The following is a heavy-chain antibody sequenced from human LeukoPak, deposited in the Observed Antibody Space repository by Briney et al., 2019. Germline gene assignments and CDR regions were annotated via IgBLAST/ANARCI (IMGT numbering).Heavy chain of an antibody. V-gene: IGHV3-7*01. CDR1: GFTFSSYW. Sequence: PGGSLRLSCAASGFTFSSYWMTWVRQAPGKGLEWVANINQDASEKNYVDSVKGRFTISRDNAKNSLYLQMNSLRAEDTAVYYCVRDRLYYYETKYPLFDYWGQGTLVTVSS. CDR3: VRDRLYYYETKYPLFDY. D-gene: IGHD3-22*01. CDR2: INQDASEK. J-gene: IGHJ4*02.